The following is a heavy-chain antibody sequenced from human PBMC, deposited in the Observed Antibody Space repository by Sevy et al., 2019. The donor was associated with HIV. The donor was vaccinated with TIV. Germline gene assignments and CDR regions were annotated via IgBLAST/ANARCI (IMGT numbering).Heavy chain of an antibody. D-gene: IGHD2-21*02. V-gene: IGHV3-30-3*01. CDR1: GFSIGDEI. CDR3: ARLSSCGGDCYYLDF. Sequence: GGSLRLSCAASGFSIGDEIMNWVRQAPGEGLEWVAILSHVGGSDYYADSVKGRFTISRDTSKNTLYLEMNRLRREDTAVYYCARLSSCGGDCYYLDFWGQGTLVTVSS. J-gene: IGHJ4*02. CDR2: LSHVGGSD.